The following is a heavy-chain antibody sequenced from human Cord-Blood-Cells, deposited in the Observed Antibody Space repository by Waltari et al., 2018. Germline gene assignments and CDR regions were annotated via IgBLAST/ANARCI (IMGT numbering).Heavy chain of an antibody. CDR3: ARRHNWNYPDY. D-gene: IGHD1-20*01. CDR2: IYYSGST. CDR1: GGSISSSSYY. J-gene: IGHJ4*02. V-gene: IGHV4-39*01. Sequence: QLQLQESGPGLVKPSETLSLTCTVSGGSISSSSYYWGWIRQPPGKGLEWIGGIYYSGSTYYNPSLKSRVTISGDTSKNQFSLKLSSVTAADTAVYYCARRHNWNYPDYWGQGTLVTVSS.